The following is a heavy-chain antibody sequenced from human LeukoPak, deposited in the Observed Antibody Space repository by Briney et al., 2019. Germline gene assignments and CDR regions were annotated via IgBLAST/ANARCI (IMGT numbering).Heavy chain of an antibody. J-gene: IGHJ4*02. CDR1: GGTFSSYA. Sequence: SVKVSCKASGGTFSSYAISWVRQAPGQGLEWVGGMIPIFGTANYAQKFQGRVTLTADESPSTAYMELSSLRSEDTAVYYCARETYYGSGSYSPIGVYFDYWGQGTLVTVSS. V-gene: IGHV1-69*01. CDR2: MIPIFGTA. CDR3: ARETYYGSGSYSPIGVYFDY. D-gene: IGHD3-10*01.